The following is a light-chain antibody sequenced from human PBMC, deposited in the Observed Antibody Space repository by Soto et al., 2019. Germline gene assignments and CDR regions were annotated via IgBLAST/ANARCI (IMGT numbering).Light chain of an antibody. CDR1: QSLSSTY. J-gene: IGKJ4*01. Sequence: EIVLTQSPGTLSLSPGERATLSCRASQSLSSTYLAWYQQKPGQAPRLLIYGASSRATGIPDRFSGSGSGTDFTLTISRLETEDSAVYYCQQYGSSPVTFGGGTRVEIK. CDR2: GAS. V-gene: IGKV3-20*01. CDR3: QQYGSSPVT.